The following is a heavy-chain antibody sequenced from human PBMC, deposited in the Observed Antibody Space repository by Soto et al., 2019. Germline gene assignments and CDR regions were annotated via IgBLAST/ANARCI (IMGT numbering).Heavy chain of an antibody. CDR1: GYSFTSYW. V-gene: IGHV5-51*01. Sequence: PGESLKISCKGSGYSFTSYWIGWVRQMPGKGLEWMGIIYPGDSDTRYSPSFQGQVTISADKSISTAYLQWSSLKASDTAMYYCARLRPGYSSSWYGENNWFDPWGQGTLVTVSS. CDR3: ARLRPGYSSSWYGENNWFDP. D-gene: IGHD6-13*01. J-gene: IGHJ5*02. CDR2: IYPGDSDT.